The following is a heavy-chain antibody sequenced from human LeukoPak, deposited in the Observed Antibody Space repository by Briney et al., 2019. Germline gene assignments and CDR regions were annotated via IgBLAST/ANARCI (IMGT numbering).Heavy chain of an antibody. CDR1: GGTFSSYA. D-gene: IGHD6-19*01. CDR3: ARDTMGYSSGWYWKLGWFDP. Sequence: SVKVSCKASGGTFSSYAISWVRQAPGQGLEWMGRIIPILGIANYAQKFQGRVTITADKSTSTAYMELSSLRSEDTAVYYCARDTMGYSSGWYWKLGWFDPWGQGTLVTVSS. J-gene: IGHJ5*02. V-gene: IGHV1-69*04. CDR2: IIPILGIA.